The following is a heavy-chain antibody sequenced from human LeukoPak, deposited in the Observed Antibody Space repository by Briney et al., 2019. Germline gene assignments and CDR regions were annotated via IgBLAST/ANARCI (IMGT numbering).Heavy chain of an antibody. CDR1: GFTFSSYA. J-gene: IGHJ6*02. Sequence: GGSLRLSCAASGFTFSSYAMHWVRQAPGKGLEWVAVISYDGSNKYYADSVKGRFTISRDNSKNTLYLQMNSLRAEDTAVYYCATVDSSGWNYYYYYGMDVWGQGTTVTVSS. V-gene: IGHV3-30-3*01. CDR3: ATVDSSGWNYYYYYGMDV. D-gene: IGHD6-19*01. CDR2: ISYDGSNK.